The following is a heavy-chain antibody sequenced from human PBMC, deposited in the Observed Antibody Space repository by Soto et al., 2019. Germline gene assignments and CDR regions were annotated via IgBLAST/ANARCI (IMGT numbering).Heavy chain of an antibody. J-gene: IGHJ4*02. Sequence: QVQLVQSGAEVKKPGSSVKVSCKASGGTFSSYAISWVRQAPGQGLEWMGGIIPIFGTANYAQKFQGRVTITADESTSTAYMELSSLRSEDTAVYHCARGVKQWEPHPSCFDYWGQGTLVTVSS. CDR1: GGTFSSYA. D-gene: IGHD1-26*01. CDR2: IIPIFGTA. CDR3: ARGVKQWEPHPSCFDY. V-gene: IGHV1-69*12.